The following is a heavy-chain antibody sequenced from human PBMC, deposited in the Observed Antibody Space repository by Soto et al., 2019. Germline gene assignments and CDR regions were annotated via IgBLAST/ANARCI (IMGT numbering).Heavy chain of an antibody. CDR3: ARVAVVVAATPVDY. V-gene: IGHV4-31*03. J-gene: IGHJ4*02. CDR2: IYYSGST. Sequence: QVQLQESGPGLVNPSQTLSLTCTVSGGSISSGGYYWSWIRQHPGKGLEWIGYIYYSGSTYYNPSRKSRFTISVDTSKNQFSLTLSPVTAADTVVYYCARVAVVVAATPVDYWGQGTLVTVSS. CDR1: GGSISSGGYY. D-gene: IGHD2-15*01.